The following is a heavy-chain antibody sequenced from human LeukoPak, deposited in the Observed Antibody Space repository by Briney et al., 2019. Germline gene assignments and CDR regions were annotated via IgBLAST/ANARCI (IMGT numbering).Heavy chain of an antibody. CDR2: IYHSGST. Sequence: SGTLSLTCAVSGYSISSGYYWGWSRQPPGKGLEWIGNIYHSGSTYYNPSLKSRVTISVDTSNNQFSLKMSSVTAADTAVYYCARDSPFEWDVFGDSFDIWGQGTVVTVSS. D-gene: IGHD1-26*01. CDR1: GYSISSGYY. J-gene: IGHJ3*02. CDR3: ARDSPFEWDVFGDSFDI. V-gene: IGHV4-38-2*02.